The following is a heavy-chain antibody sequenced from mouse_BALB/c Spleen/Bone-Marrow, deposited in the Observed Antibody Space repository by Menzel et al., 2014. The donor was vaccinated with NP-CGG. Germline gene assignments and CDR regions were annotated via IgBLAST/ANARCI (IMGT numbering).Heavy chain of an antibody. D-gene: IGHD2-4*01. CDR3: ASDDYDGSWFAY. Sequence: QVQLQQPGAELVRPGASVKLSCKASGYSFTNYWMNWMKRRPGQGLEWIGMIHPSDSETRLNQKFKDKATLTVDKSSSTAYMQLSSPTSEDSAVYYCASDDYDGSWFAYWGQGTLVTVSA. J-gene: IGHJ3*01. V-gene: IGHV1-74*01. CDR1: GYSFTNYW. CDR2: IHPSDSET.